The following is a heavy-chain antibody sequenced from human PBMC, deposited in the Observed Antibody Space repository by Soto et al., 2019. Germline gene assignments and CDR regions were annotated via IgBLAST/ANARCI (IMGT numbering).Heavy chain of an antibody. CDR3: ARGVMDPPSDY. Sequence: QVQLVQSGGGLVKPGGSLRLSCAASGFAFSDYYMTWIRQAPGKGLEWVSYISSSSRHTNYADSMKGRFTISRDNAKNSLYLQMNSLRAEQPAVYYCARGVMDPPSDYWGQGALVTVCS. CDR1: GFAFSDYY. CDR2: ISSSSRHT. D-gene: IGHD2-21*01. V-gene: IGHV3-11*05. J-gene: IGHJ4*02.